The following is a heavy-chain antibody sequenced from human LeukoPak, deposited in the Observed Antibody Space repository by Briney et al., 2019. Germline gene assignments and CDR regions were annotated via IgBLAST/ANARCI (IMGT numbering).Heavy chain of an antibody. D-gene: IGHD5-18*01. J-gene: IGHJ4*02. CDR1: GLTFSTYW. V-gene: IGHV3-74*01. CDR3: ARVGYSYGYDY. Sequence: GGSLRLSCAASGLTFSTYWMHWVRQAPGKGLVWVSRINSDGSSTSYADSVKGRFTISRDNAKNTLYLQMNSLRAEDTAVYYCARVGYSYGYDYWGQGTLVTVSS. CDR2: INSDGSST.